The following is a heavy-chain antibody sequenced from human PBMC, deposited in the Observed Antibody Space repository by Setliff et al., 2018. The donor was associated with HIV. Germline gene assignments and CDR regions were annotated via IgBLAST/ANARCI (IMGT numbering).Heavy chain of an antibody. CDR3: ARGVIETDYDYVDIYYYNYMDV. D-gene: IGHD5-12*01. V-gene: IGHV4-59*08. J-gene: IGHJ6*03. CDR2: IYYTGST. CDR1: GGSISNDY. Sequence: SETLSLTCTVSGGSISNDYWHWIRQSPGRGLEWIGYIYYTGSTNYNPSLKNRVTISVDTSKKHFSLRLTSVTAADTAVYFCARGVIETDYDYVDIYYYNYMDVWGKGTTVTVSS.